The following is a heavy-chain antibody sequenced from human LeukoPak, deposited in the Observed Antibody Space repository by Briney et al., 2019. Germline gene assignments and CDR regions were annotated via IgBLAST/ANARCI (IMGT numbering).Heavy chain of an antibody. D-gene: IGHD1-1*01. CDR3: ARGGNWNGLFDY. Sequence: SETLSLTCTVSGGSISSGSYYWRWIRQPAGKGLEWIGRIYTSGSTNYNPSLKSRVTISVDTSKNQFSLKLSSVTAADTAVYYCARGGNWNGLFDYWGQGTLVTVSS. J-gene: IGHJ4*02. CDR2: IYTSGST. V-gene: IGHV4-61*02. CDR1: GGSISSGSYY.